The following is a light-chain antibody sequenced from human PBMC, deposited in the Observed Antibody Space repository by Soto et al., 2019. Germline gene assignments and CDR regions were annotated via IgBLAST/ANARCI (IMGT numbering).Light chain of an antibody. CDR3: KQADSFPIT. CDR2: TAS. J-gene: IGKJ5*01. CDR1: QGVSTW. V-gene: IGKV1-12*01. Sequence: DIQMTQSPSSVSASVGDRVTITCRASQGVSTWLAWYQQKPGKAPNLLIYTASSLQSGVPSRFSGSGSGTDFTLTINGLQPEDFATYYCKQADSFPITFGQGTRLEIK.